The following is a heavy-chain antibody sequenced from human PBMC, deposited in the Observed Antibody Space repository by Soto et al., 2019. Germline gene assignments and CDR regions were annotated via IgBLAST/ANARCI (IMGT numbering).Heavy chain of an antibody. Sequence: EVQLVESGGGLVQPGGSLKLSCAASGFTFSGSAMHWVRQASGKGLGWVGRIRSKANSYATAYAASVKGRFTISRDNPKNTAYLQMNSLKTEDPAVYYCTSRHGPGSYPKPPYYYYMHVWGKGTTVTVSS. J-gene: IGHJ6*03. D-gene: IGHD3-10*01. CDR3: TSRHGPGSYPKPPYYYYMHV. V-gene: IGHV3-73*01. CDR1: GFTFSGSA. CDR2: IRSKANSYAT.